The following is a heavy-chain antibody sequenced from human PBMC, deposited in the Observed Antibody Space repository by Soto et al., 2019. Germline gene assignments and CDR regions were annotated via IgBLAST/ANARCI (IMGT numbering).Heavy chain of an antibody. CDR2: LTDSGGST. D-gene: IGHD6-13*01. V-gene: IGHV3-23*01. Sequence: SGGSLRLSCAAFGFTFRSYAMSWVRQAPGKGLEWVSALTDSGGSTYYADSVQGRFTISRDNSKNMVYLQMNSLRAEDTAVYHCAKDYSSTWYPGHRMGVWGQGTTVTVSS. CDR3: AKDYSSTWYPGHRMGV. J-gene: IGHJ6*02. CDR1: GFTFRSYA.